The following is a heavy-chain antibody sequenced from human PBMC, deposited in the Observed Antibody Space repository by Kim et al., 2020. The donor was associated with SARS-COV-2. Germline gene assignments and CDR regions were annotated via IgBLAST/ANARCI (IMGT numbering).Heavy chain of an antibody. V-gene: IGHV4-59*01. D-gene: IGHD4-17*01. CDR3: ARTVTNWFDP. J-gene: IGHJ5*02. Sequence: THYNPSLKSRVTISVDTSKNQFSLKLSSVTAADTAVYYCARTVTNWFDPWGQGTLVTVSS. CDR2: T.